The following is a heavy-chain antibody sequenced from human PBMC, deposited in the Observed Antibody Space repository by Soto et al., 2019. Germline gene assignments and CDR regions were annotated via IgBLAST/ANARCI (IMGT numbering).Heavy chain of an antibody. CDR1: GFTFSSYA. J-gene: IGHJ4*02. CDR2: ISGSGGST. Sequence: EVQLLESGGGLVQPGGSLRLSCAASGFTFSSYAMSWVRQAPGKGLEWVSAISGSGGSTYYADSVKGRFTISRDNSKNPLYLQLNSLRAEDTAVYYCAKASTAGTFYFDYWGQGTLVTVSS. V-gene: IGHV3-23*01. CDR3: AKASTAGTFYFDY. D-gene: IGHD6-19*01.